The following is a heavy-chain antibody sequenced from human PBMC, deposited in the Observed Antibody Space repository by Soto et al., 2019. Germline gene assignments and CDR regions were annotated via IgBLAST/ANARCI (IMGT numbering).Heavy chain of an antibody. CDR1: GFTFSSYS. J-gene: IGHJ6*02. CDR2: ISSSSSYI. V-gene: IGHV3-21*01. CDR3: ARDWGYCGGDCFYYYGMDV. D-gene: IGHD2-21*02. Sequence: GGSLRLSCAASGFTFSSYSMNWVRQAPGKGLEWVSSISSSSSYIYYADSVKGRFTISRDNAKNSLYLQMNSLRAEDTAAYYCARDWGYCGGDCFYYYGMDVWGQGTTVTVSS.